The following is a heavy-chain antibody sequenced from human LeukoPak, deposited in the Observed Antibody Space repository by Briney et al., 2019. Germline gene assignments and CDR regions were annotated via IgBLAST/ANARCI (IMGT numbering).Heavy chain of an antibody. Sequence: GGSLRLSCAASGFTFSSYSMNWVRQAPGKGLEWVSSISSSSSYIYYADSVKGRFTISGDNAKNSLYLQMNSLRAEDTAVYYCARDQLTTRKEVDYWGQGTLVTVSS. CDR2: ISSSSSYI. D-gene: IGHD1-14*01. CDR1: GFTFSSYS. CDR3: ARDQLTTRKEVDY. J-gene: IGHJ4*02. V-gene: IGHV3-21*01.